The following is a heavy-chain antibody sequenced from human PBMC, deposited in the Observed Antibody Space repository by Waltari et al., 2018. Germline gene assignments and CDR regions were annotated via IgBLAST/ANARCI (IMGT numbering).Heavy chain of an antibody. V-gene: IGHV1-24*01. Sequence: QVQLVQSGAEVKKPGASVKVSCKVSGYTLTDLSIHWVRQAPGQGLEWMGGFDPEDGETIYAQKFQGRVTMTEDTSTDTAYMELSSLRSEDTAVYYCATGAHIAAAGSFPYGMDVWGQGTTVTVSS. D-gene: IGHD6-13*01. CDR3: ATGAHIAAAGSFPYGMDV. J-gene: IGHJ6*02. CDR2: FDPEDGET. CDR1: GYTLTDLS.